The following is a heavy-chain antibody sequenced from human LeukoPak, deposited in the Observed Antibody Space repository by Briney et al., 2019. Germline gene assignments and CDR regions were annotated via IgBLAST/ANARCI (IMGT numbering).Heavy chain of an antibody. CDR1: GGSISSGGYS. CDR2: IYHSGST. CDR3: ARAGYSTSSRAGFRPYPFDY. Sequence: SQTLSLTCAVSGGSISSGGYSWSWIRQPPGKGLEWIGYIYHSGSTYYNPSLKSRVTISVDRSKNQFSLKLSSVTAADTAVYYCARAGYSTSSRAGFRPYPFDYWGQGTLVTVSS. D-gene: IGHD6-13*01. J-gene: IGHJ4*02. V-gene: IGHV4-30-2*01.